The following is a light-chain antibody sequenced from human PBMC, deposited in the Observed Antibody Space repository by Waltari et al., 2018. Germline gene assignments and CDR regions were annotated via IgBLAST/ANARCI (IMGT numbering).Light chain of an antibody. CDR1: SSAFDSLNL. V-gene: IGLV2-23*02. Sequence: QSALTQPASVSGSPGQSVTISCTGISSAFDSLNLVSWYQQHPGRVPKLIIYEVTKRPSGVSSRFSGSKSRNTASLTISGLQAEDEADYYCCSYTGTLFFGGGTKLTVL. CDR2: EVT. J-gene: IGLJ2*01. CDR3: CSYTGTLF.